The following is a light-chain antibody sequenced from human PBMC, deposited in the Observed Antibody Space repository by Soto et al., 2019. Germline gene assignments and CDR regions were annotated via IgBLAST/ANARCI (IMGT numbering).Light chain of an antibody. V-gene: IGLV2-14*02. CDR3: ISYIPSTTTHWV. CDR2: GVT. J-gene: IGLJ3*02. Sequence: QSALTQPASVSGSPGQSITISCSGSRSDIGSYNNVAWYQQHPGKAPRVMIFGVTKRPSGISDRFFGSKSGSTASLTISGLQAEDEADYYCISYIPSTTTHWVFGGGTKLTVL. CDR1: RSDIGSYNN.